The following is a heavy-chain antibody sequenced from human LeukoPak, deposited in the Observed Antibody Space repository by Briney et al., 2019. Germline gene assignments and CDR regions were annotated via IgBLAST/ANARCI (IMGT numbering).Heavy chain of an antibody. CDR1: GFTFSSYG. D-gene: IGHD5-24*01. Sequence: GGSLRLSCAASGFTFSSYGMHWIRQAPGKGLEWISYISSSGSSIYYADSVKGRFTISRDNAKNSLYLQMSSLRAEDTAVYYCARARDGYNSGAFDIWGQGTMVTVSS. V-gene: IGHV3-48*04. CDR3: ARARDGYNSGAFDI. CDR2: ISSSGSSI. J-gene: IGHJ3*02.